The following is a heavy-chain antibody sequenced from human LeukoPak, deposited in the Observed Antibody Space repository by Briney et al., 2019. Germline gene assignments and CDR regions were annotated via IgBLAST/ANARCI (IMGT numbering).Heavy chain of an antibody. V-gene: IGHV4-59*01. J-gene: IGHJ4*02. CDR2: IYYSGST. Sequence: PSETLSLTCTVSGGSISSYYWSWFRQPPGKGLEWIGYIYYSGSTNYNPSLKSRVTISVDTSKNQFSLKLSSVTAADTAVYYCARDSSGAFDYWGQGTLVTVSS. CDR1: GGSISSYY. D-gene: IGHD7-27*01. CDR3: ARDSSGAFDY.